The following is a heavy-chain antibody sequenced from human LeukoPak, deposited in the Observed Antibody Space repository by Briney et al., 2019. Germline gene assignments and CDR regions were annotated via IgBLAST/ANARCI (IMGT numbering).Heavy chain of an antibody. D-gene: IGHD4-17*01. Sequence: PGGSLRLSCAASGFTFSSYSMNWVRQAPGKGLECVSSISSSSYIYYADSVKGRFTISRDNAKNSLYLQMNSLRAEDTAVYYCARDIYYGDGGYYYYGMDVWGQGTTVTVSS. CDR3: ARDIYYGDGGYYYYGMDV. CDR2: ISSSSYI. V-gene: IGHV3-21*01. J-gene: IGHJ6*02. CDR1: GFTFSSYS.